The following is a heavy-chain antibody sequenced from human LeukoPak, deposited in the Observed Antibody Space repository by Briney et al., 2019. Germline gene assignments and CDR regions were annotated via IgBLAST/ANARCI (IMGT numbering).Heavy chain of an antibody. J-gene: IGHJ4*02. D-gene: IGHD3-9*01. V-gene: IGHV4-4*02. CDR3: ARLRYFDWSFDY. CDR1: GFTFSSCAM. Sequence: GSLRLSCAASGFTFSSCAMHWVRQPPGKGLEWIGEIYHSGSTNYNPSLKSRVTISVDKSKNQFSLKLSSVTAADTAVYYCARLRYFDWSFDYWGQGTLVTVSS. CDR2: IYHSGST.